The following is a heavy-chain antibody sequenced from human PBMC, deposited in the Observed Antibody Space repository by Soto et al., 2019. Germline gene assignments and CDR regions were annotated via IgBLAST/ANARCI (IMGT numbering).Heavy chain of an antibody. J-gene: IGHJ4*02. CDR2: IFYSGST. Sequence: SETLSLTCTVSGGSIRSYYWTRIRQPPGKGLEWLGYIFYSGSTFYNPSLKSRVTISIHTSKSQFSLQLTSVTAADTAVYYCGRGAADTALVDSWGQGTLVTVSS. CDR1: GGSIRSYY. CDR3: GRGAADTALVDS. V-gene: IGHV4-59*01. D-gene: IGHD5-18*01.